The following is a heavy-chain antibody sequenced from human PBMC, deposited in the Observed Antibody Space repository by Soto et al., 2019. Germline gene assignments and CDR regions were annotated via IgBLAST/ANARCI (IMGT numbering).Heavy chain of an antibody. CDR1: GGTFSSYA. V-gene: IGHV1-69*12. D-gene: IGHD2-2*01. CDR3: ASHSSLRGYCISTSCYGYYYGMDV. Sequence: QVQLVQSGAEVKKPGSSVKVSCKASGGTFSSYAISWVRQAPGQGLEWMGGIIPIFGTADYAQKFQGRVTITANSSTSTAYMALSSLRSEDTAVYYCASHSSLRGYCISTSCYGYYYGMDVWGQGTTVTVSS. J-gene: IGHJ6*02. CDR2: IIPIFGTA.